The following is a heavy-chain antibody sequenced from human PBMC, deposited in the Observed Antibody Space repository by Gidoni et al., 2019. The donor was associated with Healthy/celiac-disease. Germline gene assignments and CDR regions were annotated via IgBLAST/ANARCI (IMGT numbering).Heavy chain of an antibody. J-gene: IGHJ6*03. Sequence: QVQLQQWGAGLLKPSETLSLTCAVHGGSFIGYYWGWIRRPPGKGLEWIGEINHSGSTNYNPSLKSRVTISVDTSKNQFSLKLSSVTAADTAVYYCARGRDVVVPAAIEYYYYYMDVWGKGTTVTVSS. CDR3: ARGRDVVVPAAIEYYYYYMDV. D-gene: IGHD2-2*02. V-gene: IGHV4-34*01. CDR2: INHSGST. CDR1: GGSFIGYY.